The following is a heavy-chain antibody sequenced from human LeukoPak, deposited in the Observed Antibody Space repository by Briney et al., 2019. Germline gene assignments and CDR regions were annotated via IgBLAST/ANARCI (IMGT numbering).Heavy chain of an antibody. Sequence: PGGSLRLSCAASGFTFSDYYMSWIRQAPGKGLECVSYIRGSGSDIYYADSVKGRFTISRDNAKNSLYLQMNSLRAEDTALYYCAKDRRYGGNSRDWYFDLWGRGTLVTVSS. J-gene: IGHJ2*01. CDR2: IRGSGSDI. V-gene: IGHV3-11*01. CDR3: AKDRRYGGNSRDWYFDL. D-gene: IGHD4-23*01. CDR1: GFTFSDYY.